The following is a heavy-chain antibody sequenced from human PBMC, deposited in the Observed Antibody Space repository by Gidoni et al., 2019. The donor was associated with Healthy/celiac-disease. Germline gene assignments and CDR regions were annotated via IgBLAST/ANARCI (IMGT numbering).Heavy chain of an antibody. CDR2: ISSSGSTI. V-gene: IGHV3-11*01. Sequence: QVQLVESGGGLVKPGGSLRLSCAASGFTFSDYYMSWIRQAPGKGLGWVSYISSSGSTIYYADSVKGRFTISRDNAKNSLYLQMNSLRAEDTAVYYCARDRYCSGGSCYFLQDYYGMDVWGQGTTVTVSS. J-gene: IGHJ6*02. CDR1: GFTFSDYY. CDR3: ARDRYCSGGSCYFLQDYYGMDV. D-gene: IGHD2-15*01.